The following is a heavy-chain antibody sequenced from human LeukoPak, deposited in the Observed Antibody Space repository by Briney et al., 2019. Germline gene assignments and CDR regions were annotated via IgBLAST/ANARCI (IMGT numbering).Heavy chain of an antibody. CDR3: AKSPVASSGRFDAFDY. CDR2: ISGSGGST. D-gene: IGHD6-19*01. J-gene: IGHJ4*02. V-gene: IGHV3-23*01. Sequence: GGSLRLSCAASGFTFSSYAMSWVRQAPGKGLEWVSAISGSGGSTYYADSVKGRFTISRDNSKNTLYLQMNSLRAEDTAVYYCAKSPVASSGRFDAFDYWGQGTLVTVSS. CDR1: GFTFSSYA.